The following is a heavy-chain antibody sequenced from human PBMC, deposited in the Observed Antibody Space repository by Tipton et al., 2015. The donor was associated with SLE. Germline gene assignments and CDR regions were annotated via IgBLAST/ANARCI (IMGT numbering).Heavy chain of an antibody. V-gene: IGHV4-38-2*02. CDR2: IYHSGST. J-gene: IGHJ4*02. CDR3: ARDLGYCSGGTCPGY. CDR1: GGSFSGYY. D-gene: IGHD2-15*01. Sequence: TLSLTCAVYGGSFSGYYWGWIRQPPGKGLEWIGSIYHSGSTYYNPSLTSRVTISVDTSKNQFSLKLSSVTAADTAVYYCARDLGYCSGGTCPGYWGQGTLVTVSS.